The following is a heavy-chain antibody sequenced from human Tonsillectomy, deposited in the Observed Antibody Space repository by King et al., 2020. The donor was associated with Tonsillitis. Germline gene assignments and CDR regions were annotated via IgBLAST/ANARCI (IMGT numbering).Heavy chain of an antibody. Sequence: LQLQESGPGLVKPSETLSLTCTVSGGSISSSGSYWGWIRQPPGKGLEWIGRIYYSGTTPYHPSLKSRLTISVDTSKNQFSLKLSSVTAADTAVYYCVRRVYGANSFDYWGQGTLVIVSS. J-gene: IGHJ4*02. CDR3: VRRVYGANSFDY. CDR2: IYYSGTT. CDR1: GGSISSSGSY. D-gene: IGHD5/OR15-5a*01. V-gene: IGHV4-39*01.